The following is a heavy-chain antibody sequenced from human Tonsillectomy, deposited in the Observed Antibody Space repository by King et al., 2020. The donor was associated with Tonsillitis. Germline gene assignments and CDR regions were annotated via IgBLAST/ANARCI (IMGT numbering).Heavy chain of an antibody. V-gene: IGHV3-15*01. CDR3: TSVPWNGRFDY. J-gene: IGHJ4*02. D-gene: IGHD3-3*01. Sequence: QLVQSGGGLVEPGGSLRLSCAVSGFTFSDAWMSWVRQAPGKGLEWVGRIKSKSGGGTADYAAPVRGTFTISRDDSKNTLYLQMNGLKTEDTAVYYCTSVPWNGRFDYWGQGAVVTVSS. CDR1: GFTFSDAW. CDR2: IKSKSGGGTA.